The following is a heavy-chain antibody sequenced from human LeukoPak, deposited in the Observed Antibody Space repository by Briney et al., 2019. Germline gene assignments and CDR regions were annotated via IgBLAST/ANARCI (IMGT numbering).Heavy chain of an antibody. D-gene: IGHD3-3*01. CDR1: GGSISSYY. CDR2: IYYSGSS. V-gene: IGHV4-59*04. CDR3: AKPQRAYDFWSGSWFDP. J-gene: IGHJ5*02. Sequence: SETLSLTCTVSGGSISSYYWSWIRQPPGKGLEWIGFIYYSGSSYYNPSLKSRVTMSVDTSKNQFSLKLSSVTAADTAVYYCAKPQRAYDFWSGSWFDPWGQGTLVTVSS.